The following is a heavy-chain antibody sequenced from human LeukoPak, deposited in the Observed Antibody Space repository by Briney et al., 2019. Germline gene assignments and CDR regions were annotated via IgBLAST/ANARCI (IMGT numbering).Heavy chain of an antibody. J-gene: IGHJ4*02. CDR3: ARDDGGFGELRY. D-gene: IGHD3-10*01. CDR1: GYTFTSYG. Sequence: AASVKVSCKASGYTFTSYGISWVRQAPGQGLEWMGWISAYNGNTNYAEKLQGRVTVTTDTSTSTAYMELRSLTFDDTAVYYCARDDGGFGELRYWGQGTLVTVSS. CDR2: ISAYNGNT. V-gene: IGHV1-18*01.